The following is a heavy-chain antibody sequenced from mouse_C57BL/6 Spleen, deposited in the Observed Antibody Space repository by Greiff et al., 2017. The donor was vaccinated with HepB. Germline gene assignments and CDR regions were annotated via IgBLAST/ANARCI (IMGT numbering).Heavy chain of an antibody. CDR3: TRTTIRRIYAMDY. CDR2: IRNKANNHAT. V-gene: IGHV6-6*01. D-gene: IGHD2-12*01. J-gene: IGHJ4*01. Sequence: EVKLMESGGGLVQPGGSMKLSCAASGFTFSDAWMDWVRQSPEKGLEWVAEIRNKANNHATYYAESVKGRFTISRDDSKSSVYLQMNSLRAEDTGIYYCTRTTIRRIYAMDYWGQGTSVTVSS. CDR1: GFTFSDAW.